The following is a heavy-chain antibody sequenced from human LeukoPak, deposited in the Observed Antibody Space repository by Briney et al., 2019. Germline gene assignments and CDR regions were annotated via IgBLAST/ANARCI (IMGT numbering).Heavy chain of an antibody. CDR3: ARVSPLAYFDY. V-gene: IGHV3-64*01. CDR2: ISSNGGST. CDR1: GFTFSSYA. J-gene: IGHJ4*02. D-gene: IGHD3-3*02. Sequence: GGSLRLSCAASGFTFSSYAMHWVRQAPGKGLEYVSAISSNGGSTYYANSVKDRFTISRDNSKNTLYLQMGSLRAEDMAVYYCARVSPLAYFDYWGQGTLVTVSS.